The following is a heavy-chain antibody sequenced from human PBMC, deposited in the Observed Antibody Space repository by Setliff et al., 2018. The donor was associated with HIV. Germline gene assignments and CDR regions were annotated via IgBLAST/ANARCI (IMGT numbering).Heavy chain of an antibody. D-gene: IGHD2-21*02. CDR3: VRWYYCVSGACYRADY. CDR1: STSFSDHY. V-gene: IGHV4-34*01. Sequence: SETLSLTCSVYSTSFSDHYWSWVRQTPGKGLEWIGEMNQSGTTNYNPSLKSRVTMSIDTSERQFSLKLTSVTAADTAVYYCVRWYYCVSGACYRADYWGQGTMVTVSS. CDR2: MNQSGTT. J-gene: IGHJ4*02.